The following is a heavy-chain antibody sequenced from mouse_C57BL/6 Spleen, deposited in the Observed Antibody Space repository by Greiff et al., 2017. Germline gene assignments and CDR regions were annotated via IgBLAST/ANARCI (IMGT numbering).Heavy chain of an antibody. V-gene: IGHV1-82*01. CDR2: IYPGDGDT. Sequence: QVQLQQSGPELVKPGASVKISCKASGYAFSSSWMNWVKQRPGKGLEWIGRIYPGDGDTNYNGKFKGKATLTADKSSSTAYMQLSSLTSEDSAVYFCAKANWETVYAMDYWGQGTSVTVSS. J-gene: IGHJ4*01. CDR1: GYAFSSSW. CDR3: AKANWETVYAMDY. D-gene: IGHD4-1*01.